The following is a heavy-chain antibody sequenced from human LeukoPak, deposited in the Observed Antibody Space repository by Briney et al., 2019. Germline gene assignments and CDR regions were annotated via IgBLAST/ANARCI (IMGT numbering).Heavy chain of an antibody. CDR3: ARARIAAAGLNWFDP. V-gene: IGHV3-33*08. CDR1: GFTFSSYW. J-gene: IGHJ5*02. D-gene: IGHD6-13*01. Sequence: GGSLRLSCAASGFTFSSYWMSWVRQAPGKGLEWVAVIWYDGSNKYYADSVKGRFTISRDNSKNTLYLQMNSLRAEDTAVYYCARARIAAAGLNWFDPWGQGTLVTVSS. CDR2: IWYDGSNK.